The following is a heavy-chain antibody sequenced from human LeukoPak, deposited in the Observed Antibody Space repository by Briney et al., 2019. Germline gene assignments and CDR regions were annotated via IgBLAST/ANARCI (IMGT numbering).Heavy chain of an antibody. V-gene: IGHV4-4*07. CDR3: ARENGVGATGYFDY. Sequence: SETLSLTCTVSGDSISNYYWSWIRQPAGKGLDWIGRIYSSGRTNYNPSLKSRVTMSVDTSKNQISLKLSSVTAADTAVYYCARENGVGATGYFDYWGQGTLVTVSS. CDR2: IYSSGRT. J-gene: IGHJ4*02. CDR1: GDSISNYY. D-gene: IGHD1-26*01.